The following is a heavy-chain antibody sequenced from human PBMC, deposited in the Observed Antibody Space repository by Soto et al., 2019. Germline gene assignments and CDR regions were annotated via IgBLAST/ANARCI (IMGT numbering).Heavy chain of an antibody. V-gene: IGHV1-46*01. J-gene: IGHJ4*02. CDR1: GYTFTSYY. Sequence: QVQLVQSGAEVKKPGASVKVSCKASGYTFTSYYMHWVRQAPGQGLEWMGIINPSGGSTSYAQKFQGRVTMTRDTSTSAVYMELSSLRSEDTAVYYCAEADQQQVLGYWGQGTLVTVSS. CDR2: INPSGGST. D-gene: IGHD6-13*01. CDR3: AEADQQQVLGY.